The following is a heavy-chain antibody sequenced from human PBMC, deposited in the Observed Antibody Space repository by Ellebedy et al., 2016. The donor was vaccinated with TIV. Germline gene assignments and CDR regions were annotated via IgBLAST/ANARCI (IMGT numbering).Heavy chain of an antibody. CDR2: IYPGDSDT. Sequence: GESLKISCKGSGYSFTNYWIGWVRQMPGKGLEWMGIIYPGDSDTKYSPSFQGQVTISVDKSINTAYLQWSSLKASDTAMYYCARRDIASGYWFDPWGQGTLVTVSS. CDR1: GYSFTNYW. D-gene: IGHD2-15*01. CDR3: ARRDIASGYWFDP. V-gene: IGHV5-51*01. J-gene: IGHJ5*02.